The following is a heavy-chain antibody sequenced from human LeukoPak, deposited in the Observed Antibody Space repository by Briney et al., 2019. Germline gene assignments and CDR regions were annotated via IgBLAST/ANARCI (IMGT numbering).Heavy chain of an antibody. CDR3: ARINDYGGYVYLDYYYYGMDV. Sequence: ASVKVSCKASGYTFTSYGISWVRQAPGQGLEWMGWISAYNGNTNYAQKLQGRVTMTTDTSTSTAYMELRSLRSDDTAVYYCARINDYGGYVYLDYYYYGMDVWGQGTTVTVSS. V-gene: IGHV1-18*01. J-gene: IGHJ6*02. D-gene: IGHD4-17*01. CDR2: ISAYNGNT. CDR1: GYTFTSYG.